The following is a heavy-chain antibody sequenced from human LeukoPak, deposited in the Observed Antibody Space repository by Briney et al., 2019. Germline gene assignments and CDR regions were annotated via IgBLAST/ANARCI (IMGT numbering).Heavy chain of an antibody. Sequence: SETLSLTCTVSGGSISSYYWSWIRQPPGKGLEWIGYIYYSGSTNYNPSLKSRVTISVDTSKNQFSLKLNSVTAADTAVYYCASFGYSIIADYWGQGTLVTVSS. CDR3: ASFGYSIIADY. CDR2: IYYSGST. CDR1: GGSISSYY. J-gene: IGHJ4*02. D-gene: IGHD1-26*01. V-gene: IGHV4-59*08.